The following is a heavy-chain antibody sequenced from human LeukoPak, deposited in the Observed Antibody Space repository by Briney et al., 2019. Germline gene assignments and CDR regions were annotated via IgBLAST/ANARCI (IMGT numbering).Heavy chain of an antibody. Sequence: PGGSLRLSCAASGFTVSSNYMSWVRQAPGKGLEWVSVIYSGGSTYYADSVKGRFTISRDNSKNTLYLQMNSLRAEDTAVYYCARRIRARLTMIRGVIITGAFDIWGQGTMVTVSS. D-gene: IGHD3-10*01. J-gene: IGHJ3*02. CDR1: GFTVSSNY. V-gene: IGHV3-66*04. CDR3: ARRIRARLTMIRGVIITGAFDI. CDR2: IYSGGST.